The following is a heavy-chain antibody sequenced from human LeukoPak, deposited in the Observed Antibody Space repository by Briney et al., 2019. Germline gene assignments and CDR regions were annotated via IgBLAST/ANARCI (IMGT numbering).Heavy chain of an antibody. V-gene: IGHV4-59*01. CDR3: ARERASAGPHFEH. D-gene: IGHD6-13*01. CDR2: NYNRGTT. J-gene: IGHJ4*02. Sequence: SETLSLTCSVSRGSISTYYWSWIRQPPGKGLEWIGYNYNRGTTNYNPSLKSRVTISVDRSKNQFSLSLTSVTAADTAVYYCARERASAGPHFEHWGRGILVTVSS. CDR1: RGSISTYY.